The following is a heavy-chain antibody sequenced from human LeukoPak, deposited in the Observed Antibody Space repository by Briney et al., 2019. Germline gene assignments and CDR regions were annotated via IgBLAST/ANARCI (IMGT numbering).Heavy chain of an antibody. CDR2: INHSGST. V-gene: IGHV4-34*01. Sequence: SETLSLTCAVYGGSFSGYYWSWIRQPPGKGLEWIGEINHSGSTNYNPSLKSRVTISVDTSKNQFPLKLSSVTAADTAVYYCARVVPLNAFDIWGQGTMVTVSS. J-gene: IGHJ3*02. CDR1: GGSFSGYY. CDR3: ARVVPLNAFDI.